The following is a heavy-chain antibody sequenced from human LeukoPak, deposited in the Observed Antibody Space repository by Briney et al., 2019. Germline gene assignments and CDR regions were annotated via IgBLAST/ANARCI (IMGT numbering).Heavy chain of an antibody. CDR1: GFTFISYA. V-gene: IGHV3-23*01. D-gene: IGHD2-21*02. CDR2: ISASRGRT. J-gene: IGHJ3*02. Sequence: SGGSLRLSCAASGFTFISYAMSWVRQAPGKGLEWVSAISASRGRTYYADSVKGRFTISRDNSQSTLYLQMNSLRAEDTAVYYSAKYGIAYCSGDCGYDAFHIWGQGTMVTVSS. CDR3: AKYGIAYCSGDCGYDAFHI.